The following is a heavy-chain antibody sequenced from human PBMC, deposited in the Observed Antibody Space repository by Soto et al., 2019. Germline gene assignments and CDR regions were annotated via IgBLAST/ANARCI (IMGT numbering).Heavy chain of an antibody. V-gene: IGHV3-72*01. J-gene: IGHJ4*02. CDR3: GRVTTTGDFSLDY. Sequence: EVHLVESGGGLVQPGGSLRLSCAASGFTFSDHYMDWVRQAPGKGLEWIGRSRNKADSYTTAYAASVKGRFTISRDESKNSLYLQMSSLKTEDTAVYHCGRVTTTGDFSLDYWGQGTLVTVSS. CDR1: GFTFSDHY. CDR2: SRNKADSYTT. D-gene: IGHD7-27*01.